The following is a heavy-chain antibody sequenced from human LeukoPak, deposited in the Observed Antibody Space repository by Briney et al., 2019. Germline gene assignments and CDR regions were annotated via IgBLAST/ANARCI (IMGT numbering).Heavy chain of an antibody. D-gene: IGHD1-26*01. V-gene: IGHV3-23*01. CDR1: GFTFSSYA. CDR2: ISGSGGST. J-gene: IGHJ3*02. Sequence: GGSLRLSCSASGFTFSSYAMSWVRQAPGKGLEWVSAISGSGGSTYYADSVKGRFTISRDNSKNTLYLQMNSLRAEDTAVYYCARDKAGVVGATRAFDIWGQGTMVTVSS. CDR3: ARDKAGVVGATRAFDI.